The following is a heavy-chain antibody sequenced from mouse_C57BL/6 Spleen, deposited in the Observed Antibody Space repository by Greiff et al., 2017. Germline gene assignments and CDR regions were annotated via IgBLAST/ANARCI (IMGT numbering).Heavy chain of an antibody. CDR2: ISDGGSYT. Sequence: EVKVVESGGGLVKPGGSLKLSCAASGFTFSSYAMSWVRQTPEKRLEWVATISDGGSYTYYPDNVKGRFTISRDNAKNNLYLQMSHLKSEDTAMYYCAREEEYAMDYWGQGTSVTVSS. CDR1: GFTFSSYA. V-gene: IGHV5-4*01. J-gene: IGHJ4*01. CDR3: AREEEYAMDY.